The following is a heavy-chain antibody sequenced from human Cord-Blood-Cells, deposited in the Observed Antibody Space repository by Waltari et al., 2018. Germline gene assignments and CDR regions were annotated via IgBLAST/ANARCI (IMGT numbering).Heavy chain of an antibody. CDR1: GGSVSSGSYY. CDR2: IYYSEST. D-gene: IGHD1-26*01. V-gene: IGHV4-61*01. CDR3: ARHSGSYYFAFDI. J-gene: IGHJ3*02. Sequence: QVQLQESGPGLVKPSETLSLTCTFSGGSVSSGSYYWSWIRQHPGEGLEWIGYIYYSESTNYHPSLKSRVTISVDTSKTQFSLKLSSVTAADTAVYYCARHSGSYYFAFDIWVQGTMVTVSS.